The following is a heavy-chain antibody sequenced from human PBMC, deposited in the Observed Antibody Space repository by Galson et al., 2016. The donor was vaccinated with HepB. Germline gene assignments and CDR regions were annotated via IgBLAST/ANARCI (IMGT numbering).Heavy chain of an antibody. CDR2: ISGSGTTT. D-gene: IGHD5-18*01. CDR3: AKPRRYNHDALHI. V-gene: IGHV3-23*01. CDR1: GFPFTTSA. J-gene: IGHJ3*02. Sequence: SLRLSCAASGFPFTTSALNWVRQAPGKGLQWVSFISGSGTTTFYTDSVKGRFTISRDNSKNMLYLQMDSPRAEDTAVYSCAKPRRYNHDALHIWGQGTMVTVSS.